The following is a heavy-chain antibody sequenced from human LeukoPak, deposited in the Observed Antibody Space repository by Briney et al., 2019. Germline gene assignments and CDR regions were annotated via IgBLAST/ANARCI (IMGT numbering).Heavy chain of an antibody. CDR3: ARHRRYASPSDSFDI. CDR1: VGSISSYY. V-gene: IGHV4-4*09. J-gene: IGHJ3*02. Sequence: SETLSLTCTVSVGSISSYYWSWIRQTPGKGLEWIGYIYTSGSTTYNPPLKSRVSISADTSKNQISLKLSSVTAADTAVYYCARHRRYASPSDSFDIWGQGTMVTVSS. CDR2: IYTSGST. D-gene: IGHD5-12*01.